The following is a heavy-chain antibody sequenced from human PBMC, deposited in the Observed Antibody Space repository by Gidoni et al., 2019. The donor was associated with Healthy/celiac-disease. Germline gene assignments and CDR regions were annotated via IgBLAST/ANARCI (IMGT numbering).Heavy chain of an antibody. Sequence: EVQLLESGGGLVQPGGSLRLSCAASGSPFSSYAMSWVRHAPGKGLEWVSAISGSGGSTYYADSVKGRFTISRDNSKNTLYLQMNSLRAEDTAVYYCAKGRWDSSSPFDYWGQGTLVTVSS. D-gene: IGHD6-6*01. CDR3: AKGRWDSSSPFDY. CDR1: GSPFSSYA. CDR2: ISGSGGST. J-gene: IGHJ4*02. V-gene: IGHV3-23*01.